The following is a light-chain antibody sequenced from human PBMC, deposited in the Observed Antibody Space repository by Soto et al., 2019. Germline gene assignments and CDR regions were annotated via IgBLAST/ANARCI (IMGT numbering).Light chain of an antibody. J-gene: IGKJ1*01. CDR2: LAS. CDR1: QSVSSSN. Sequence: EIVLTQSPGILSLSPGEGATLSCRASQSVSSSNLAWYQQKPGQAPRPLIYLASSRATGIPDRFSGSGFGTDFTLTISSLEPEDFEVYYCQHYGSSWTFGQGTKVEIK. V-gene: IGKV3-20*01. CDR3: QHYGSSWT.